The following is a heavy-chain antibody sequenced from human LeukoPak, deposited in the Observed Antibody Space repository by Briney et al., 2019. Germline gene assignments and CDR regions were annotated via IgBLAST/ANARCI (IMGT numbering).Heavy chain of an antibody. CDR3: AREEGDYYGSGNWFDP. V-gene: IGHV3-7*01. J-gene: IGHJ5*02. Sequence: GGSLRLSCAASGFTFSSYWMSWVRQAPGKGLEWVANIKQDGSEKYYVDSVKGRFSISRDNAKNSLYLQMNSLRAEDTAVYYCAREEGDYYGSGNWFDPWGQGTLVTVSS. CDR2: IKQDGSEK. CDR1: GFTFSSYW. D-gene: IGHD3-10*01.